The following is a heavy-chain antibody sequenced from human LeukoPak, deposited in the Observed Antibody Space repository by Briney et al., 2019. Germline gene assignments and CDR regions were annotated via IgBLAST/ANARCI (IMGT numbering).Heavy chain of an antibody. Sequence: SVTVSCKASGGTFSSYAMSWVRQAPGQGLEWMGGIIPIFGTANYAQKFQGRVTITTDESTSTAYMELSSLRSEDTAVYYCARGYYYDSSGYPYWGQGTLVTVSS. CDR3: ARGYYYDSSGYPY. D-gene: IGHD3-22*01. J-gene: IGHJ4*02. CDR2: IIPIFGTA. V-gene: IGHV1-69*05. CDR1: GGTFSSYA.